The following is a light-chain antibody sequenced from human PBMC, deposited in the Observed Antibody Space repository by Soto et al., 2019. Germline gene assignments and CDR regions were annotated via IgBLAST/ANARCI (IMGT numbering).Light chain of an antibody. CDR3: QKFNKWPWT. V-gene: IGKV3-15*01. CDR2: GAS. Sequence: EIVMTHSPATLSLSPVDRATLSCRASQSVRNNLAWYQQKPGQAPSLLIYGASTRATGIPARFSGSGSGTEFTLTISSLQSEDFAVYYCQKFNKWPWTFGQGTKVDIK. J-gene: IGKJ1*01. CDR1: QSVRNN.